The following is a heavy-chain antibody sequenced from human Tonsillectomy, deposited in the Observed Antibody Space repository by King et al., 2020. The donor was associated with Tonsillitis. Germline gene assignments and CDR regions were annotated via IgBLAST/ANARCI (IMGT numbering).Heavy chain of an antibody. D-gene: IGHD3-22*01. CDR3: VRLGGADSSGYYGDY. J-gene: IGHJ4*02. Sequence: VQLVESGAEVKKPGESLKISCKGSGYSFSSYWIGWVRQMPGTGPEWMGLIYPGDSDTRYSPSFQGQVTISADKSTSTAYLQWSSLRASDTAVYYCVRLGGADSSGYYGDYWGQGTLVTVSS. V-gene: IGHV5-51*01. CDR1: GYSFSSYW. CDR2: IYPGDSDT.